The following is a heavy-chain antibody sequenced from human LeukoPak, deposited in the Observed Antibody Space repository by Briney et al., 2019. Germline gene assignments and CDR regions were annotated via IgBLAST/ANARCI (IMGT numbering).Heavy chain of an antibody. J-gene: IGHJ5*02. Sequence: GESLKISCKGSGYSFTSYWICWVRQMPGKGLELMGIIYPGDSDTRYSPSFQGQVNIAADKSIPTAYLQWSSQKASDTAMYYCERRRYYYDSSGSSYFNWFDPWGQGTLVTVSS. CDR1: GYSFTSYW. D-gene: IGHD3-22*01. V-gene: IGHV5-51*01. CDR2: IYPGDSDT. CDR3: ERRRYYYDSSGSSYFNWFDP.